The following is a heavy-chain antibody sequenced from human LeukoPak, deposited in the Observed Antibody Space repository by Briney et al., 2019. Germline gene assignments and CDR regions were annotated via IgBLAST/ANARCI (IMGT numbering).Heavy chain of an antibody. CDR1: GFPFSSYG. D-gene: IGHD1-26*01. CDR3: AKDGFHLGIVGATFDY. Sequence: GGSLRLSCTASGFPFSSYGMHWVRQAPGKGLEWVAFIRYDGSNEYYADSVKGRFTISRDNSKNMLYLQMNSLRAEDTAVYYCAKDGFHLGIVGATFDYWGQGTLVTVSS. CDR2: IRYDGSNE. J-gene: IGHJ4*02. V-gene: IGHV3-30*02.